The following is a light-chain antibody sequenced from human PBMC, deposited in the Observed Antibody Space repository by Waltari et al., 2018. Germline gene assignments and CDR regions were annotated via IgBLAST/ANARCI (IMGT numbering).Light chain of an antibody. Sequence: QSGLTQPPSVSAAPGQQVTISCSGTSSNIGKTPVFWYQQLPGTAPKLLIYDNNERPAGIPDRFSGSKSGTSATLGITGLQTGDEADFYCASWDSSLSAGVFGGGTKLTVL. CDR1: SSNIGKTP. V-gene: IGLV1-51*01. CDR2: DNN. J-gene: IGLJ3*02. CDR3: ASWDSSLSAGV.